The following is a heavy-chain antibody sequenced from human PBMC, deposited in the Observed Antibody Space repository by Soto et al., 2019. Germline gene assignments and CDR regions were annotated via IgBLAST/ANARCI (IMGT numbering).Heavy chain of an antibody. V-gene: IGHV4-59*01. J-gene: IGHJ4*02. CDR3: ARDNGFCSGGSCYFDY. Sequence: SETLSLTCTVSGGSISSYYWSWIRQPPGKGLEWIGYIYYSGSTNYNPSLKSRVTISVDTSKNQFSLKLSSVTAADTAVYYCARDNGFCSGGSCYFDYWGQGTLVTVSS. CDR2: IYYSGST. D-gene: IGHD2-15*01. CDR1: GGSISSYY.